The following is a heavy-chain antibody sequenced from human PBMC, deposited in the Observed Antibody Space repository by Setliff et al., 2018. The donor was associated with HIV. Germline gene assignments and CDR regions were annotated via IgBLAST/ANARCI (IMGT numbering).Heavy chain of an antibody. Sequence: ASVKVSCKASGYTFSYAMHWVRQAPGQRLEWMGWINAGNGNTKYSQKFQGRVTITRDTSASTAYMELSSLRSEDTAVYYCASIDCGGDCYSSYYYGMDVWGQGTTVTVSS. V-gene: IGHV1-3*01. CDR3: ASIDCGGDCYSSYYYGMDV. J-gene: IGHJ6*02. CDR1: GYTFSYA. CDR2: INAGNGNT. D-gene: IGHD2-21*02.